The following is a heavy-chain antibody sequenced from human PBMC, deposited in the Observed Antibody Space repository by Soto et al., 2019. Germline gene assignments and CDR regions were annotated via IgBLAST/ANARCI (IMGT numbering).Heavy chain of an antibody. CDR3: ARGGIQLSYAFDY. CDR1: GTSVSNYY. D-gene: IGHD5-18*01. CDR2: IYTSGST. V-gene: IGHV4-4*07. Sequence: SETLSLTCSVSGTSVSNYYWGWIRQPAGKGLEHIGRIYTSGSTSYNPSLKSRVTMSMDTSQTQIYLNLTSVTAADTAVYYCARGGIQLSYAFDYWGQGILVTVSS. J-gene: IGHJ4*02.